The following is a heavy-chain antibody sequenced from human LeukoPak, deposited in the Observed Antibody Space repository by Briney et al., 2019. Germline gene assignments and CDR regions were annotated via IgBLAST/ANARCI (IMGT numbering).Heavy chain of an antibody. CDR3: ARGYRTFDY. J-gene: IGHJ4*02. CDR2: ITDDSGTT. D-gene: IGHD5-18*01. CDR1: GFTFSSYY. V-gene: IGHV3-11*04. Sequence: GSLSLSCAASGFTFSSYYMSWIRPAPGKNLEWLSYITDDSGTTRYADSVKGRFTISRDNAQNSLFLQMNSLRAEDTAMYFCARGYRTFDYWGQGTLVTVSS.